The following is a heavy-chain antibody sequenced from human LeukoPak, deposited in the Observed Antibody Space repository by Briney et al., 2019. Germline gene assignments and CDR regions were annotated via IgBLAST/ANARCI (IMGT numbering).Heavy chain of an antibody. Sequence: SETLSLTCTVSGDSISTSSYNWGWIRQPPGKGREWIGSISYSGNTYYNPSLKSRVTISVDTPKNQFSLRLRSVTAADTAVYYCARLAGNSYQIDYWGQGTLVIVSS. CDR3: ARLAGNSYQIDY. CDR1: GDSISTSSYN. J-gene: IGHJ4*02. CDR2: ISYSGNT. D-gene: IGHD5-18*01. V-gene: IGHV4-39*01.